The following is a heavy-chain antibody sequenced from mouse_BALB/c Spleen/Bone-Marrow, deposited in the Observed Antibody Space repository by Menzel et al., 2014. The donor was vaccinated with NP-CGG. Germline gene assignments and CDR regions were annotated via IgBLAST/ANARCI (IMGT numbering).Heavy chain of an antibody. Sequence: EVKLQESGAELAKPGASVKLSCTASGFNIKDTYMHWVKQRPEQGLEWIVGIDPANGNTKYDPKFQGKATITADTSSNTAYLQLSSLTSEDTAVYYCAYYRYDEGGFAFWGQGTLVTVSA. CDR1: GFNIKDTY. CDR3: AYYRYDEGGFAF. CDR2: IDPANGNT. V-gene: IGHV14-3*02. J-gene: IGHJ3*01. D-gene: IGHD2-14*01.